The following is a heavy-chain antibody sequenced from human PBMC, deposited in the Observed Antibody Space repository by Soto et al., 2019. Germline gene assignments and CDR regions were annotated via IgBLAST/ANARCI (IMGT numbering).Heavy chain of an antibody. CDR1: GFTFSSYG. CDR2: ISYDGSNK. D-gene: IGHD3-3*01. J-gene: IGHJ6*02. V-gene: IGHV3-30*18. CDR3: AKSSVLRLGFLEWLSPTYYYYGMDV. Sequence: QPGGSLRLSCAASGFTFSSYGMHWVRQAPGKGLEWVAVISYDGSNKYYADSVKGRFTISRDNSKNTLYLQMNSLRAEDTAVYYCAKSSVLRLGFLEWLSPTYYYYGMDVWGQGTTVTVSS.